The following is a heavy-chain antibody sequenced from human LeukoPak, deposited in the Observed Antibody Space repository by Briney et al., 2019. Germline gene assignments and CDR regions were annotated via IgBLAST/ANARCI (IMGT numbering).Heavy chain of an antibody. J-gene: IGHJ4*02. CDR2: IHPGDSDT. Sequence: GESLQISCKGSGYRFPIYWICWVRQLPGKGLEWMGIIHPGDSDTRYSPSFQGQVTISADKSIYPAPLQGSSLKASDTAMYYCARLSGASWSNFDYWGQGTLVTVSS. D-gene: IGHD3-10*01. CDR1: GYRFPIYW. CDR3: ARLSGASWSNFDY. V-gene: IGHV5-51*01.